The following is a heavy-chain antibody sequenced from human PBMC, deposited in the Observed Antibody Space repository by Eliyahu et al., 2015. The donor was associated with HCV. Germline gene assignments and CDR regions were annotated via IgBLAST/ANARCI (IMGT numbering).Heavy chain of an antibody. CDR3: AHTGYYGSGSYYKRFDY. CDR1: GFSLSTSGVG. V-gene: IGHV2-5*02. J-gene: IGHJ4*02. D-gene: IGHD3-10*01. Sequence: QITLKESGPTLVKPTQTLTLTCTFSGFSLSTSGVGVGWIRQPPGKALEWLALIYWDDDKRYSPSLKSRLTITKDTSKNQVVLTMTNMDPVDTEEYXTYYCAHTGYYGSGSYYKRFDYWGQGTLVTVSS. CDR2: IYWDDDK.